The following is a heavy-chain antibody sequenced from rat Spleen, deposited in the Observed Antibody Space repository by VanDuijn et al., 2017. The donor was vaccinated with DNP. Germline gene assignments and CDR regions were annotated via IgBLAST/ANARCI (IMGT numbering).Heavy chain of an antibody. CDR3: ARWTRYFDY. Sequence: EVQLQESGPGLVKPSQSLSLTCSVTDYSITSDYWGWIRKFPGNKMEWIGHINYSGRTSYNPSLTGRISITRDTSKNQFFLHLNSVTTEDTATYYCARWTRYFDYWGQGVMVTVSS. V-gene: IGHV3-1*01. D-gene: IGHD1-7*01. J-gene: IGHJ2*01. CDR1: DYSITSDY. CDR2: INYSGRT.